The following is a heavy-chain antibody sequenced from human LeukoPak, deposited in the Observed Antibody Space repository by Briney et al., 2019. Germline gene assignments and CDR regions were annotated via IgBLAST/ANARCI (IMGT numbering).Heavy chain of an antibody. D-gene: IGHD5-12*01. CDR2: IYYSVST. CDR3: ARHKAASSGGYVGAFNF. V-gene: IGHV4-39*01. J-gene: IGHJ3*01. Sequence: SETLSLTCTVSGGSISSSTYYWGWIRQPPGKGLEWIESIYYSVSTYYKPYVESRVSISADTSKNQFSLKLSSVTAADTAVYYCARHKAASSGGYVGAFNFWGQGTMVTVSS. CDR1: GGSISSSTYY.